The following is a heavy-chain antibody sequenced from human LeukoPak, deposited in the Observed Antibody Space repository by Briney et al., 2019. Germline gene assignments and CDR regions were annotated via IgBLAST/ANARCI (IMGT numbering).Heavy chain of an antibody. J-gene: IGHJ4*02. CDR3: ARDRGDTAYFDY. Sequence: PGGSLRLSCAASGFTFSSYEMNWVRQAPGKGLEWVSYISSSGSTIYYADSVKGRFTISRDNAKNSLYLQMNSLRAEDTAVYYCARDRGDTAYFDYRGQGTLVTVSS. V-gene: IGHV3-48*03. CDR1: GFTFSSYE. CDR2: ISSSGSTI. D-gene: IGHD5-18*01.